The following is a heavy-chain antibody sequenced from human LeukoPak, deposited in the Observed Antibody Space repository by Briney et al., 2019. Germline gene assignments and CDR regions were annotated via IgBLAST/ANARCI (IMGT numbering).Heavy chain of an antibody. CDR2: IYYSGST. V-gene: IGHV4-30-4*01. Sequence: SQTLSLTCTVSGVSISSGDYYWRWLRQPPGKGLEWIGYIYYSGSTYYNLSLKSRVTISVDTSKNQFSLKLSSVTAADTAVYYCARAYCSSTSCYWLGARPGARYYGMDVWGQGTTVTVSS. D-gene: IGHD2-2*01. CDR3: ARAYCSSTSCYWLGARPGARYYGMDV. CDR1: GVSISSGDYY. J-gene: IGHJ6*02.